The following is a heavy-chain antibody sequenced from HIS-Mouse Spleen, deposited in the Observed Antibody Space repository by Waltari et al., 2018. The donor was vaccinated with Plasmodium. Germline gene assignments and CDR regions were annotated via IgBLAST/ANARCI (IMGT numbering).Heavy chain of an antibody. D-gene: IGHD1-26*01. V-gene: IGHV3-30*04. CDR1: GFTFSSYA. J-gene: IGHJ4*02. CDR3: AKKAGSGSFFDY. Sequence: QVQLVESGGGVVQPGRSLRLSCAASGFTFSSYAMHWVRQAPGKGLEWVAVISYDGSNKYYADSVKGRFTISRDNSKNTLYLQMNSLRAEDTAVYYCAKKAGSGSFFDYWGQGTLVTVSS. CDR2: ISYDGSNK.